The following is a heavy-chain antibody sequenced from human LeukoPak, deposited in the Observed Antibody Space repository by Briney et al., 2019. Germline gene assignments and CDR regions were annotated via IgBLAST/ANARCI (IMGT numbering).Heavy chain of an antibody. Sequence: GGSLRLSCAASGFTFSSYDMHWVRQATGKGLEWVSGIGTAGDTNYPGSVKGRFTISRENAKNSLYLQMNSLRAGDTAVYYCARGSGHAFDIWGQGTMVTVSS. J-gene: IGHJ3*02. V-gene: IGHV3-13*04. CDR2: IGTAGDT. CDR1: GFTFSSYD. D-gene: IGHD3-10*01. CDR3: ARGSGHAFDI.